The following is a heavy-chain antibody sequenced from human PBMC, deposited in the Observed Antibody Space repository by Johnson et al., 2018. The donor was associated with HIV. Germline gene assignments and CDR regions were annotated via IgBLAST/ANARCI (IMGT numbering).Heavy chain of an antibody. V-gene: IGHV3-53*01. D-gene: IGHD3-22*01. Sequence: VQLVESGGGLIQPGGSLRLSCAASGFTVSRNYMTWVRQAPGKGLEWVSVLDSGGNTYYADSVKGRFTISRDNSRNTVYLQMNSLRAEDTAVYYCARVTYYYDSSGLTGRAFDIWGQGTMVTVSS. J-gene: IGHJ3*02. CDR1: GFTVSRNY. CDR2: LDSGGNT. CDR3: ARVTYYYDSSGLTGRAFDI.